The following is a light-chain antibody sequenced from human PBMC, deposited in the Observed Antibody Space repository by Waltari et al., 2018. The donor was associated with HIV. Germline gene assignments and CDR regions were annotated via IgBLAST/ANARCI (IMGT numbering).Light chain of an antibody. CDR3: HSEDNTGAAF. CDR2: KDT. Sequence: SSGLTQPPSVSVSPGQTAKITCSGDGLSKQYVFWYQQKTGQALVLVIYKDTERPSNIPERFSGATSGTTVTLTISGVQAEDEADYFCHSEDNTGAAFFGGGTRLTVL. J-gene: IGLJ2*01. CDR1: GLSKQY. V-gene: IGLV3-25*03.